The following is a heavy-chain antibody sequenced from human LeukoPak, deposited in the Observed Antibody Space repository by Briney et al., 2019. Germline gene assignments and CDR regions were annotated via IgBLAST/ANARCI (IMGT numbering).Heavy chain of an antibody. V-gene: IGHV3-30-3*01. CDR1: GFTFSSYA. CDR3: AKDAYYDFWSGLFDY. CDR2: ISYDGSNK. Sequence: GRSLRLSCAASGFTFSSYAMHWVRQAPGKGLEWVAVISYDGSNKYYADSVKGRFTISRDNSKNTLYLQMNSLRAEDTAVYYCAKDAYYDFWSGLFDYWGQGTLVTVSS. J-gene: IGHJ4*02. D-gene: IGHD3-3*01.